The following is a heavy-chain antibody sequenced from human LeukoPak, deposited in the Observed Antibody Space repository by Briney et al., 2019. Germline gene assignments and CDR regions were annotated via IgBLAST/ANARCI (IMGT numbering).Heavy chain of an antibody. D-gene: IGHD3-10*01. J-gene: IGHJ4*02. CDR3: ARWDSSIYGRGLGSGTVDY. Sequence: SVKVSCKASGGTFSSYGISWVRQAPGQGPEWMGRIIPILGIVNYAQKLQGRVTITADKSTSTAYMELSSLRSEDTAVYYCARWDSSIYGRGLGSGTVDYWGQGTLVTVSS. CDR1: GGTFSSYG. V-gene: IGHV1-69*04. CDR2: IIPILGIV.